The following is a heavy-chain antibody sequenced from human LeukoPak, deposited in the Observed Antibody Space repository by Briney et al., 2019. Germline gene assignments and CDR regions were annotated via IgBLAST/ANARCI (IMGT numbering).Heavy chain of an antibody. CDR2: IRSKAYGGTT. D-gene: IGHD3-3*01. V-gene: IGHV3-49*03. Sequence: GGSLRLSXTASGFTFGDYAMSWFRQALGKGLEWVGFIRSKAYGGTTEYAASVKGRFTISRDDSKSIAYLQVNSLKTEDTAVYYCTRGGRHDFWSGYPNLDYWGQGTLVTVSS. J-gene: IGHJ4*02. CDR3: TRGGRHDFWSGYPNLDY. CDR1: GFTFGDYA.